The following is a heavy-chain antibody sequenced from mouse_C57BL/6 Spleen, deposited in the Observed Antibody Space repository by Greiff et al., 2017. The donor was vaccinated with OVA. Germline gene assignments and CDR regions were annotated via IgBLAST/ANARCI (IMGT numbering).Heavy chain of an antibody. D-gene: IGHD1-1*01. CDR1: GYTFTSYW. CDR3: AKSYYYGSSWYFDV. J-gene: IGHJ1*03. V-gene: IGHV1-69*01. Sequence: QVQLKQPGAELVMPGASVKLSCKASGYTFTSYWMHWVKQRPGQGLEWIGEIDPSDSYTNYNQKFKGKSTLTVDKSSSTAYMQLSSLTSEDSAVYYCAKSYYYGSSWYFDVWGTGTTVTVSS. CDR2: IDPSDSYT.